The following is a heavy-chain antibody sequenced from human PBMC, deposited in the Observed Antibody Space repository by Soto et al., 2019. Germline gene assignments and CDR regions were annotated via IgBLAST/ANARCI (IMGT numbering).Heavy chain of an antibody. CDR2: ISSSGSGI. D-gene: IGHD2-15*01. CDR3: ARAYSDAFDI. V-gene: IGHV3-11*01. CDR1: GFTFSDYY. Sequence: GGSLRLSCAASGFTFSDYYMTWIRQAPGKGLEWVSYISSSGSGIYYPDSVKGRFTISRDNAKKSLYLQMSSLRAEDTAVYYCARAYSDAFDIWGQGTMVTVSS. J-gene: IGHJ3*02.